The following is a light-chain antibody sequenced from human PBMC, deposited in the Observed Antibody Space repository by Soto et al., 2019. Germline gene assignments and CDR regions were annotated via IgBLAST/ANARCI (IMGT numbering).Light chain of an antibody. CDR2: TTS. V-gene: IGLV1-44*01. Sequence: QSVVTQPPSVSGTPGQGVIISCSNVGRHEVSWYQQVPGMAPKLLIHTTSQRPSGVPDRFSASKSGTSASLGITGFQTGDEADYYCGSWDSSLSAYVFGTGTKLTVL. CDR1: NVGRHE. CDR3: GSWDSSLSAYV. J-gene: IGLJ1*01.